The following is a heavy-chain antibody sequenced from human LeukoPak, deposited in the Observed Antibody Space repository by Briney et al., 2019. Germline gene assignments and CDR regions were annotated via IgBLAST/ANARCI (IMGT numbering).Heavy chain of an antibody. CDR3: ARGRSPSRQYSRHGSYYFDY. CDR1: SFTSYW. CDR2: IYYSGST. Sequence: SFTSYWIGWIRQPPGKGLEWIGSIYYSGSTYYNPSLKSRVTISVDTSKNQFSLKLSSVTAADTAVYYCARGRSPSRQYSRHGSYYFDYWGQGTLVTVSS. V-gene: IGHV4-39*01. J-gene: IGHJ4*02. D-gene: IGHD6-6*01.